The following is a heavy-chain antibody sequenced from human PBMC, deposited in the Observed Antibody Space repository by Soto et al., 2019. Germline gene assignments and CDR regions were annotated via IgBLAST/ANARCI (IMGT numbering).Heavy chain of an antibody. D-gene: IGHD3-9*01. CDR1: GFTFSSYW. CDR3: ARDYDILTGYYIPGDFDY. J-gene: IGHJ4*02. V-gene: IGHV3-7*04. CDR2: IKQDGSEK. Sequence: EVQLVESGGGLVQPGGSLRLSCAASGFTFSSYWMSWVRQAPGKGLEWVDNIKQDGSEKYYVDSVKGRFTISRDNAKNSLYLQMNSLRAEDTAVYYCARDYDILTGYYIPGDFDYWGQGTLVTVSS.